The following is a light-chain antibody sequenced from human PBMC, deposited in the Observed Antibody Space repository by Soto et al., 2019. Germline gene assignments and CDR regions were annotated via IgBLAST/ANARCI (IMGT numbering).Light chain of an antibody. CDR2: EVR. CDR3: SSYASSSSYA. CDR1: SSDVGGYNH. J-gene: IGLJ1*01. Sequence: GASSDVGGYNHVSWYQQHPGKAPKLIIFEVRNRPSGVSDRFSASKSGNTASLTISGLQTEDEAVYYCSSYASSSSYAFGTGTKVTVL. V-gene: IGLV2-14*01.